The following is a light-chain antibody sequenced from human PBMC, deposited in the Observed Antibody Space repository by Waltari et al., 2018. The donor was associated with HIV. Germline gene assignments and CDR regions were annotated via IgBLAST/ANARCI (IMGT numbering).Light chain of an antibody. CDR2: EVT. J-gene: IGLJ2*01. Sequence: QSALTQSASVSGSPGQSITISCTGTFSDVGGYNLVSWYQKHPGEAPKIMIYEVTTRPSGGSSRSAGTKSGNTSSLTISGLQAEAEADYYGCSYAGSRVHVVFGGGTKLTVL. V-gene: IGLV2-23*02. CDR1: FSDVGGYNL. CDR3: CSYAGSRVHVV.